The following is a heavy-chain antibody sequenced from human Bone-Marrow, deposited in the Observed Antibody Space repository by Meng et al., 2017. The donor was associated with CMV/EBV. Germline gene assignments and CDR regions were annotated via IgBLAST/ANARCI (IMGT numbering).Heavy chain of an antibody. Sequence: GESLKISCAASGLTVSSNYMSWVRQAPGKGLEWVAVISYDGSNKYYADSVKGRFTISRDNSKNTLYLQMNSLRAEDTAVYYCARGESSDYWGQGTLVTVSS. V-gene: IGHV3-30-3*01. CDR2: ISYDGSNK. CDR3: ARGESSDY. CDR1: GLTVSSNY. J-gene: IGHJ4*02.